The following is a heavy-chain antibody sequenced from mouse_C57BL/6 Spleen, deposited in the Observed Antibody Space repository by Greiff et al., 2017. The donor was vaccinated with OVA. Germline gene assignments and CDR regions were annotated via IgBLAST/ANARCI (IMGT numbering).Heavy chain of an antibody. CDR1: GYTFTDYE. CDR3: TRRYYGSSYGYCDV. CDR2: IDPETGGT. J-gene: IGHJ1*03. Sequence: QVQLQQPGAELVRPGASVTLSCKASGYTFTDYEMHWVKQTPVHGLEWIGAIDPETGGTAYNQKFKGKAILTADKSSSTAYMELRSLTSEDSAVYYCTRRYYGSSYGYCDVWGTGTTVTVSS. D-gene: IGHD1-1*01. V-gene: IGHV1-15*01.